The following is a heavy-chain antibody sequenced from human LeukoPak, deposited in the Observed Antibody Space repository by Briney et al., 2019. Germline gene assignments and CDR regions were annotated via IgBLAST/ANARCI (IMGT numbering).Heavy chain of an antibody. D-gene: IGHD3-22*01. CDR1: GFTFSDYY. CDR2: ISSSGSTI. V-gene: IGHV3-11*01. Sequence: PGGSQRLSCAASGFTFSDYYMSWIRQAPGKGLEWVSYISSSGSTIYYADSVKGRFTISRDNAKNSLYLQMNSLRAEDTAVYYCARGYYYDSSGYYPFDYWGQRTLVTVSS. CDR3: ARGYYYDSSGYYPFDY. J-gene: IGHJ4*02.